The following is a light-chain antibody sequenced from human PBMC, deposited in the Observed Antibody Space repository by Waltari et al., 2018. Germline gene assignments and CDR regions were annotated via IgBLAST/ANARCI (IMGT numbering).Light chain of an antibody. V-gene: IGKV1-5*03. Sequence: DIQMTQSPSTLAASVGDRATSTSRASQTIITWLSWYQQKPGKAPKLLIYKASSLESGVPSRFSGSGAGTEFSLTISSLQPDDSATYYCQQYYTYWTFGQGTKVDIK. CDR2: KAS. CDR3: QQYYTYWT. CDR1: QTIITW. J-gene: IGKJ1*01.